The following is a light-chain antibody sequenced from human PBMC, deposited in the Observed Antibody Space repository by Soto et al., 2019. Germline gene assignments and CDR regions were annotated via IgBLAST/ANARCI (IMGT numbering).Light chain of an antibody. V-gene: IGKV3-11*01. CDR2: EAS. J-gene: IGKJ1*01. CDR3: QPRRDWPAWT. Sequence: EIVLTQSPATLSVSPGERATISCRDCHPLSSSYAWSQQKPGHAPSPPSYEASNQATGTPARSSGSGSGTDFTRTSSILDSEQFAVYYCQPRRDWPAWTFGQGNKV. CDR1: HPLSSS.